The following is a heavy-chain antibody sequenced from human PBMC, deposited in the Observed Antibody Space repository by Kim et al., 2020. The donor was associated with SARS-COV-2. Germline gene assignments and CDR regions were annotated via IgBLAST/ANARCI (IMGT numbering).Heavy chain of an antibody. CDR2: NTGNT. V-gene: IGHV1-8*01. CDR3: AGPFYMDV. Sequence: NTGNTGNAQKFQGRVTMTRDTAISTAYMELSSLRAEDTAIYYCAGPFYMDVWGRGTTVTVSS. J-gene: IGHJ6*03.